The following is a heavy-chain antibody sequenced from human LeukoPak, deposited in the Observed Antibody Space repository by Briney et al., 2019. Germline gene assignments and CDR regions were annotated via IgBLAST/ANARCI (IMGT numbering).Heavy chain of an antibody. CDR1: GFTFSSYA. J-gene: IGHJ4*02. CDR2: ISGSGGST. D-gene: IGHD2-15*01. CDR3: AKETVVVRALDY. V-gene: IGHV3-23*01. Sequence: PGGTLRPSCAASGFTFSSYAMSWVRQAPGKGLEWVSVISGSGGSTYYADSVQGRFTISRDNSQNTLYLQMNSLSAEDTAVYFCAKETVVVRALDYWGQGALVTVSS.